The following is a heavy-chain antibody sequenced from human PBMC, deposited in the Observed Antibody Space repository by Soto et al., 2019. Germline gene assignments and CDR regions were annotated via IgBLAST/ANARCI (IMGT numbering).Heavy chain of an antibody. J-gene: IGHJ4*02. V-gene: IGHV4-31*03. D-gene: IGHD3-22*01. CDR3: ARVHYYDGSGLYYFDY. Sequence: QVQLQESGPGLVKPSQTLSLTCTVSGGSISSGGYYWSWIRQHPGKGLEWIGYIYYIGSTYYNPSLKSRVTISVDTSKNQFSLKLSSVTAADTAVYYCARVHYYDGSGLYYFDYWGQGTLVTVSS. CDR2: IYYIGST. CDR1: GGSISSGGYY.